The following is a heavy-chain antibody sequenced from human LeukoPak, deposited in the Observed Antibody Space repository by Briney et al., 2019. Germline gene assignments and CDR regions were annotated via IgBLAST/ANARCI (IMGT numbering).Heavy chain of an antibody. Sequence: GSGPTLVKLTQTLTLTCSLSGVSLSTSGVGVGWIRQPPGKALEWLALIYWDDDSRYSPSLKSRLTIAKDTSKNQVVLTLTNMDSVDTATYYCAHSHVFSYGSFHDAYDIWGLGMLVTVSS. J-gene: IGHJ3*02. V-gene: IGHV2-5*02. CDR3: AHSHVFSYGSFHDAYDI. CDR1: GVSLSTSGVG. CDR2: IYWDDDS. D-gene: IGHD5-18*01.